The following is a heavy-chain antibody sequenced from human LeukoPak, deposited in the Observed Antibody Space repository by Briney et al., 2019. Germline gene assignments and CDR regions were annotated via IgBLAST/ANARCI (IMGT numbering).Heavy chain of an antibody. Sequence: PGGSLRLSCAASGFTFSSYSMNWVRQAPGKGLECVSVIYSGGNTFYADSVKGRFTISRDNSKNTLYLQMNTLRAEDTAVYYCASPAASIAAAGSWGALDIWGQGTMVTVSS. CDR1: GFTFSSYS. J-gene: IGHJ3*02. CDR2: IYSGGNT. CDR3: ASPAASIAAAGSWGALDI. D-gene: IGHD6-13*01. V-gene: IGHV3-66*01.